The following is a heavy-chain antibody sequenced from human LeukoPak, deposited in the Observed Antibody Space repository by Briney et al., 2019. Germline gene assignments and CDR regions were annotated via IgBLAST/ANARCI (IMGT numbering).Heavy chain of an antibody. CDR1: GYSFTTYW. Sequence: GESLKISCKVSGYSFTTYWIGWVRQMPGTGLEWVGAIYPDDSDTRYSPSFQGQVVISADRSFRTAYLQWNTLKTSDTAMYYCVRQRGASGTINHFDPWGQGTLVTVSS. J-gene: IGHJ5*02. CDR2: IYPDDSDT. CDR3: VRQRGASGTINHFDP. V-gene: IGHV5-51*01. D-gene: IGHD3-10*01.